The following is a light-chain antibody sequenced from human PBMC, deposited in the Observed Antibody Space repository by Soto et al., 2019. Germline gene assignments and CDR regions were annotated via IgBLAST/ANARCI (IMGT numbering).Light chain of an antibody. CDR3: QQYGSSGT. Sequence: EIVLTQSPGTLSLSPGERATLSCRASQRVSSSYLAWYQQKPGQAPRLLIYDASNRATGIPDRFSGSGSGTDFTLTISRLEPEDFAVYYCQQYGSSGTFGQGTKVDI. CDR1: QRVSSSY. CDR2: DAS. J-gene: IGKJ1*01. V-gene: IGKV3-20*01.